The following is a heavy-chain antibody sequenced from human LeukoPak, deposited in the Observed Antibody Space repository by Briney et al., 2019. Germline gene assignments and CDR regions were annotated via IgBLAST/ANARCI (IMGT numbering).Heavy chain of an antibody. D-gene: IGHD5-18*01. J-gene: IGHJ4*02. CDR1: GYSFTSYY. CDR3: GRRGYSYVLSY. Sequence: ASVKVSCEASGYSFTSYYIHWVRQAPGQGLEWMGIINPSGGSTTYAQRFQGRVTMTRDTSTSTVYMELSSLRSEDTAVYYCGRRGYSYVLSYWGQGTLVTVSS. V-gene: IGHV1-46*01. CDR2: INPSGGST.